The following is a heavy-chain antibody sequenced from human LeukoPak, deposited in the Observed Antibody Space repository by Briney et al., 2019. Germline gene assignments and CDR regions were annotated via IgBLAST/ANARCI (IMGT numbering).Heavy chain of an antibody. CDR2: IYSGGSA. Sequence: SETLSLTCTVSGGSISGYYWSWIRQPPGMGLEWIGNIYSGGSANYNPSLKSRVTISVDTSKNHFSLKMTSMTAADTVVYYCARLAGGSGLDYWGQGTLVTVSS. D-gene: IGHD6-19*01. J-gene: IGHJ4*02. CDR3: ARLAGGSGLDY. V-gene: IGHV4-59*01. CDR1: GGSISGYY.